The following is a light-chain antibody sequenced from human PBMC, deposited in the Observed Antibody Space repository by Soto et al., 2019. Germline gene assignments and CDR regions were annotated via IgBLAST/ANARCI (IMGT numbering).Light chain of an antibody. CDR3: SSYTSSNTWV. J-gene: IGLJ3*02. Sequence: QSALTQPASVSGSPGQSITISCTGTSSDVGGYNYVSWYQQHPDKVPKLIIYEVSNRPSGVSNRLAGSKSGNTASLTISGLQSEDEADYYCSSYTSSNTWVFGGGTKLTVL. CDR1: SSDVGGYNY. V-gene: IGLV2-14*01. CDR2: EVS.